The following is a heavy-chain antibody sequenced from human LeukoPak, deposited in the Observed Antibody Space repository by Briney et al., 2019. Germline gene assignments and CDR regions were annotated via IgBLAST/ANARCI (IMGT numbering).Heavy chain of an antibody. CDR1: GFTFSNYG. D-gene: IGHD6-13*01. Sequence: GRSLRLSCAASGFTFSNYGMYWVRQAPGKGLEWVALISYDGSNKYFADSVKGRFTISRDNSKNTLYLQMHSLRAEDTAVYYCAKDNVAAAGRYFDYWGQGTLVTVSS. CDR2: ISYDGSNK. V-gene: IGHV3-30*18. CDR3: AKDNVAAAGRYFDY. J-gene: IGHJ4*02.